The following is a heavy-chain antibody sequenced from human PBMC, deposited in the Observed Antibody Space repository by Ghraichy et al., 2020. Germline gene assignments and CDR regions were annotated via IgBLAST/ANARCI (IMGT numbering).Heavy chain of an antibody. V-gene: IGHV3-23*01. CDR3: AKEPYYYDSSGIRPFDY. CDR2: ISGSGGST. CDR1: GFTFSSYA. J-gene: IGHJ4*02. D-gene: IGHD3-22*01. Sequence: GGSLRLSCAASGFTFSSYAMSWVRQAPGKGLEWVLAISGSGGSTYYADSVKGRFTISIDNSKNTLYLQMNSLRAEDTAVYYCAKEPYYYDSSGIRPFDYWGQGTLVTVSS.